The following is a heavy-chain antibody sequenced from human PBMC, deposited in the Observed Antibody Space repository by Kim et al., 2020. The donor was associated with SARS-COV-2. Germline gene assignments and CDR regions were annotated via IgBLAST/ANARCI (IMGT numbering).Heavy chain of an antibody. D-gene: IGHD2-8*01. V-gene: IGHV3-23*01. CDR1: GFTFSSYA. CDR2: ISGSGGST. Sequence: GGSLRLSCAASGFTFSSYAMSWVRQAPGKGLEWVSAISGSGGSTYYADSVKGRFTISRDNSKNTLYLQMNSLRAEDTAVYYCAKVGVLRHLGPFSRGGMDVWGQGTTVTVSS. CDR3: AKVGVLRHLGPFSRGGMDV. J-gene: IGHJ6*02.